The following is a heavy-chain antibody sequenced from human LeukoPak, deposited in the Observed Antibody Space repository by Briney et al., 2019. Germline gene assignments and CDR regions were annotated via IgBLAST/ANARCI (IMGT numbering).Heavy chain of an antibody. Sequence: PSETLSLTCTVSGGSISSYYWSWIRRPPGKGLDWIGYIYYTGTTYYNPSLKSRGTISVDMPKNQFSLRLTSVTAADTAVYYCARSLRRVKDTAMVLGGRLGYWGQGTLVTVSS. CDR1: GGSISSYY. D-gene: IGHD5-18*01. J-gene: IGHJ4*02. CDR2: IYYTGTT. CDR3: ARSLRRVKDTAMVLGGRLGY. V-gene: IGHV4-59*01.